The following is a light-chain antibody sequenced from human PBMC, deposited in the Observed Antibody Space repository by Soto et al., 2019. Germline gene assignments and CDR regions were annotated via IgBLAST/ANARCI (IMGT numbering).Light chain of an antibody. J-gene: IGLJ1*01. Sequence: QSVLTQPPSLSAAPGQKVTTSCSGSSSNIGNNYVSWYQQLPGTAPKLLIYESNKRPSGIPDRFSGSKSGTSATLGITGLQTGDEADYYCGTWDSSLSAGVFGTGTKVTVL. V-gene: IGLV1-51*02. CDR1: SSNIGNNY. CDR3: GTWDSSLSAGV. CDR2: ESN.